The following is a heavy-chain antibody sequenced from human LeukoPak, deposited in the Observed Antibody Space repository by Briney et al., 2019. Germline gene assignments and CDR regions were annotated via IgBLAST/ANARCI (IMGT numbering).Heavy chain of an antibody. CDR1: GFTFSSYG. Sequence: PGGSLRLSCAASGFTFSSYGMHWVRQAPGKGLEWVAFIRYDGSNKYYADSVKGRFTISRDNSKNTLYLQMNSLRAEDTAVYYCAILPREQLGFDYWGQGTLVTVSS. D-gene: IGHD6-6*01. CDR3: AILPREQLGFDY. CDR2: IRYDGSNK. V-gene: IGHV3-30*02. J-gene: IGHJ4*02.